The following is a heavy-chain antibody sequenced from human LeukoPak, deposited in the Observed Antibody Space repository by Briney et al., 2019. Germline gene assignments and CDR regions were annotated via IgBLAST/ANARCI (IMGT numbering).Heavy chain of an antibody. CDR1: GFAFSSYA. D-gene: IGHD2-21*02. V-gene: IGHV3-23*01. Sequence: GGSLRLSCAASGFAFSSYAMSWVRQAPGKGLEWVSAISGSGGSTYYADSVKGRFTISRDNSKNTLYLQMNSLRAEDTAVYYCAKDPIVVVTAIDYWGQGTLVTVSS. CDR2: ISGSGGST. CDR3: AKDPIVVVTAIDY. J-gene: IGHJ4*02.